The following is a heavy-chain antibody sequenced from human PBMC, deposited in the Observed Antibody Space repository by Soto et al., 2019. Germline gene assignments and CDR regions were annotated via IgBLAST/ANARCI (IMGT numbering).Heavy chain of an antibody. CDR1: GGTFSSDA. CDR2: IIPIFGTA. J-gene: IGHJ5*02. V-gene: IGHV1-69*05. CDR3: ARGLVGVAGSIMNWFDP. Sequence: SVKVSCKASGGTFSSDAISWVRQAPGQGLEWMGGIIPIFGTANYAQKFQGRVTMTRNTSISTAYMELSSLRSEDTAVYYCARGLVGVAGSIMNWFDPWGQGTLVTVSS. D-gene: IGHD6-19*01.